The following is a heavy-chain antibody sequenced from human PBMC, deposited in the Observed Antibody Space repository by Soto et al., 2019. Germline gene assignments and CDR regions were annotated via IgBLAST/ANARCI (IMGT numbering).Heavy chain of an antibody. CDR2: ISSSGSSI. J-gene: IGHJ4*02. Sequence: TGGSLRLSYAASGFTFSSYEMNWVRQAPGKGLEWVSFISSSGSSIYYADSVKGRFTISRDNAKNSLYLQMNSLRAEDTAVYYCASISKRCGYYCDFDYWGQGTLVTVSS. CDR3: ASISKRCGYYCDFDY. D-gene: IGHD3-3*01. CDR1: GFTFSSYE. V-gene: IGHV3-48*03.